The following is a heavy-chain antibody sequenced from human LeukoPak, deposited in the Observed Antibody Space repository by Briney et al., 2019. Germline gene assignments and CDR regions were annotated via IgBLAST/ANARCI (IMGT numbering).Heavy chain of an antibody. J-gene: IGHJ4*02. D-gene: IGHD2-21*02. CDR1: GGSFSGYY. CDR2: INHSGSN. CDR3: AAGGVTSYFDY. Sequence: SETLSLTCAVYGGSFSGYYWSWIRQPPGKWLEWMGNINHSGSNNYNPSLKSRVTIAVATSKSQFALKLSSVTAADTAVYYCAAGGVTSYFDYWGQGTLVTVSS. V-gene: IGHV4-34*01.